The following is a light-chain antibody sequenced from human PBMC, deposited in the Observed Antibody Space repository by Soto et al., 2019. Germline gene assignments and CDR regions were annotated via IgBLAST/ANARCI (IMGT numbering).Light chain of an antibody. J-gene: IGKJ4*01. Sequence: DIQMTQSPSTLSASVGDRVTISCRASQSINTWLAWYQQKPGKVPKLLIYDVSTLESGVPSRFSGSGSGTEFTLTISSLQSDDFATYYCQQYDGNFGGGTRVEIK. CDR3: QQYDGN. CDR1: QSINTW. V-gene: IGKV1-5*01. CDR2: DVS.